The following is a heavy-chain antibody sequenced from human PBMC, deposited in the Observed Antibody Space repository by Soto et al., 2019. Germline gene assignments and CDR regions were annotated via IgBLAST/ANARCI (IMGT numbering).Heavy chain of an antibody. J-gene: IGHJ3*02. CDR3: AKDRAQSIFGVNDAFDI. Sequence: GGSLRLSCAASGFTFSSYAMSWVRQAPGKGLEWVSAISGSGGSTYYADSVRGRFTISRDNSKNTLYLQMNSLRAEDTAVYYCAKDRAQSIFGVNDAFDIWGQGTMVTV. V-gene: IGHV3-23*01. CDR2: ISGSGGST. CDR1: GFTFSSYA. D-gene: IGHD3-3*01.